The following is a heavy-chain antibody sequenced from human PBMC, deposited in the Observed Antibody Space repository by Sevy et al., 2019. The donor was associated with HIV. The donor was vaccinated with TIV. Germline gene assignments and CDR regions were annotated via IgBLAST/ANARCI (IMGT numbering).Heavy chain of an antibody. D-gene: IGHD5-18*01. CDR3: ARDPSEEGFSYGPFDS. CDR2: IYYSGNT. CDR1: NGSVSSGNNY. V-gene: IGHV4-61*01. Sequence: SETLSLTCIVSNGSVSSGNNYWSWIRQPPGKGLEWIGYIYYSGNTKYNPSLKIRVTISIDTSKNQFSLNLTSVTAADTAVYYCARDPSEEGFSYGPFDSWGQGILVTVSS. J-gene: IGHJ5*01.